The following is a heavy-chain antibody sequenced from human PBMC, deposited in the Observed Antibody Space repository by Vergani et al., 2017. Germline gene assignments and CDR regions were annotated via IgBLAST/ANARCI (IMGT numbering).Heavy chain of an antibody. D-gene: IGHD2-8*01. CDR2: IYYSGST. V-gene: IGHV4-59*08. Sequence: QVQLQESGPGLVKPSETLSLTCTVSGGSISSYYWSWIRQPPGKGLEWIGYIYYSGSTNYNPSLKSRVTISVDTSKNQFSLKLSSVTAADTAVYYCARLMVYAPANFDYWGQGTLVTVSS. CDR3: ARLMVYAPANFDY. J-gene: IGHJ4*02. CDR1: GGSISSYY.